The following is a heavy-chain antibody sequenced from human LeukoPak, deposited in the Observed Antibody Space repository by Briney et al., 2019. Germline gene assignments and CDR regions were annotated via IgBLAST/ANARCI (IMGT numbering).Heavy chain of an antibody. J-gene: IGHJ4*02. V-gene: IGHV3-74*01. CDR2: INSDGSST. D-gene: IGHD5-18*01. CDR1: GFTFSSYW. Sequence: PGGSLRLSCAASGFTFSSYWMHWVRQAPGKGLVWVSRINSDGSSTSYADSVKGRFTISRDNAKNTLYLQMNSLRAEDTSVYYCARVYYSYVQSIDYWGQGTLVTVSS. CDR3: ARVYYSYVQSIDY.